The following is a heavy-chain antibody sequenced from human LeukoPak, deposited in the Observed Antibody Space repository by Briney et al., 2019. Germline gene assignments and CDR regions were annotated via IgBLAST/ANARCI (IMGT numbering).Heavy chain of an antibody. Sequence: PGGSLRLSCAASGFTFSDYYMSWIRQAPGKGLEWVSYISSSGSTIYYADSVKGRFTISRDNAKNSLYLQMNSLRAEDMALYYCAKGYCSSTSCPTDYWGQGTLVTVSS. CDR1: GFTFSDYY. J-gene: IGHJ4*02. V-gene: IGHV3-11*01. CDR3: AKGYCSSTSCPTDY. CDR2: ISSSGSTI. D-gene: IGHD2-2*01.